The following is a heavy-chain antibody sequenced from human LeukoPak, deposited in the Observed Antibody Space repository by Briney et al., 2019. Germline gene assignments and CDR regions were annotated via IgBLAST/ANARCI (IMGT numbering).Heavy chain of an antibody. Sequence: LEWVSSISSSSSYIYYADSVKGRFTISRDNAKNSPYLQMNSLRAEDTAVYYCSTVTKFDYWGQGTLVTVSS. J-gene: IGHJ4*02. CDR3: STVTKFDY. D-gene: IGHD4-17*01. CDR2: ISSSSSYI. V-gene: IGHV3-21*01.